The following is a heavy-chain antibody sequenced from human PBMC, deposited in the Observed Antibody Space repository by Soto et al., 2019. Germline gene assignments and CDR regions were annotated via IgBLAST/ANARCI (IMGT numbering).Heavy chain of an antibody. CDR3: ARDHRYSFYYYMDV. CDR2: ISSSGSTI. Sequence: PGGSLRLSCAASGFTFSDYYMSWIRQAPGKGLEWVSYISSSGSTIYYADSVKGRFTISRDNAKNSLYLQMNSLRAEDTAVYYCARDHRYSFYYYMDVWGKGTTVTVSS. CDR1: GFTFSDYY. D-gene: IGHD2-15*01. J-gene: IGHJ6*03. V-gene: IGHV3-11*01.